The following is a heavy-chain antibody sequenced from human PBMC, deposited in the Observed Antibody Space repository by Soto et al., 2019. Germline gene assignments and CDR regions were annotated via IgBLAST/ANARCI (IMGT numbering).Heavy chain of an antibody. CDR1: GFTVGDYG. CDR2: MRSKAYDGTT. J-gene: IGHJ4*02. Sequence: GGSLRLSCTVSGFTVGDYGMSWFRQAPGEGLEWVGFMRSKAYDGTTEYAAPVRGRFTISRDDSRTIAFLHMDSLKTEDTAVYYCARHRMGWELQPTYFDFWRPGTLVTVSS. V-gene: IGHV3-49*03. D-gene: IGHD1-26*01. CDR3: ARHRMGWELQPTYFDF.